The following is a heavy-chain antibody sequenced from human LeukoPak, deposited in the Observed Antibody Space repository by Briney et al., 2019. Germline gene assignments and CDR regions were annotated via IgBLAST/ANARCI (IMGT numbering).Heavy chain of an antibody. D-gene: IGHD6-13*01. CDR3: ARGLAAAGKRRFDP. CDR2: ITHSVST. V-gene: IGHV4-34*01. Sequence: KXLXXXWEITHSVSTNSTPSLKSRVTISVDTSKTQFSLKLSSVTAADTAVYYCARGLAAAGKRRFDPWGQGTLVTVSS. J-gene: IGHJ5*02.